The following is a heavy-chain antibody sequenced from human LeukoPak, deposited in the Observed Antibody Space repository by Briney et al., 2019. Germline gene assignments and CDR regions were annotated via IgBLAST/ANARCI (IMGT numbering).Heavy chain of an antibody. CDR1: GFTFSSYA. D-gene: IGHD2-15*01. V-gene: IGHV3-30*07. CDR2: ISYDGSNK. J-gene: IGHJ6*02. Sequence: PGGSLRLSCAASGFTFSSYAMHWVRQAPGKGLEWVAVISYDGSNKYYADSVKGRFTISRDNSKNTLYLQMNSLRAEDTAVYYCARDSLVVVGFKYYYYGMDVWGQGTTVTVSS. CDR3: ARDSLVVVGFKYYYYGMDV.